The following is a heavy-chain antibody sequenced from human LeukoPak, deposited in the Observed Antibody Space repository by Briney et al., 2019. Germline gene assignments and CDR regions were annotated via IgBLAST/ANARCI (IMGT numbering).Heavy chain of an antibody. CDR3: ARDRVRGNSNPFFDY. D-gene: IGHD4-11*01. CDR1: GGSISSYY. CDR2: IYYSGST. J-gene: IGHJ4*02. Sequence: SETLSLTCTVSGGSISSYYWSWIRQPPGKGLEWIGYIYYSGSTNYNPSLKSRVTISVDTSKNQFSLKLSSATAADTAVYYCARDRVRGNSNPFFDYWGRGTLVTVSS. V-gene: IGHV4-59*01.